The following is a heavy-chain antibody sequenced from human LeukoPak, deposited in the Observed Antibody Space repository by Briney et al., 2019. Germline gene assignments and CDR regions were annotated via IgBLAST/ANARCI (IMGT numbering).Heavy chain of an antibody. Sequence: SETLSLTCTASGGSISSGDSYWTWIRQPPGKGLEWIGYISYSGRTYYNPSLKSRVTISVDTSRSLFSLKLKSVTAADTAVYFCARGSFYDGFDYWGQGTLVTVSS. CDR3: ARGSFYDGFDY. CDR2: ISYSGRT. J-gene: IGHJ4*02. CDR1: GGSISSGDSY. V-gene: IGHV4-30-4*01. D-gene: IGHD5/OR15-5a*01.